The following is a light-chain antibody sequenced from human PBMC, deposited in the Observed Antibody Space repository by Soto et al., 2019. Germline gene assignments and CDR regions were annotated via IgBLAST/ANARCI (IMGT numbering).Light chain of an antibody. V-gene: IGKV1-27*01. CDR3: RRYHSALLT. CDR1: QDIRNY. J-gene: IGKJ3*01. Sequence: DIQMTQSPSSLSASVGDRVTMTCRASQDIRNYVAWYQQKRGEVPKLLIYAASTLQSGVPARFSGGGFGTDFTLTIASLGPEDVATYCGRRYHSALLTFGPGTKVDLK. CDR2: AAS.